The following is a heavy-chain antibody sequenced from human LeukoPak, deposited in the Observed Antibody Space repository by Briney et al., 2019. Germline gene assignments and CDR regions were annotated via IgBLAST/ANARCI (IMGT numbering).Heavy chain of an antibody. D-gene: IGHD5-12*01. V-gene: IGHV4-59*01. CDR2: IYYSGST. J-gene: IGHJ4*02. CDR3: AAYMDIVAYFDY. Sequence: PSETLSLTCTVSGGSISSYYWSWIRQPPGKGLEWIGYIYYSGSTNYNPSLKSRVTISVDTSKNQFSLKLSSVTAADTAVYYCAAYMDIVAYFDYWGQGTLVTVSS. CDR1: GGSISSYY.